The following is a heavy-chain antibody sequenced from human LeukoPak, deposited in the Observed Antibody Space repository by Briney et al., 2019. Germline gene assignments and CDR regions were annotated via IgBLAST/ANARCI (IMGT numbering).Heavy chain of an antibody. CDR1: GYTFTSYG. CDR2: ISAYNGNT. D-gene: IGHD3-10*01. CDR3: ARLWFGEFPFDY. V-gene: IGHV1-18*01. J-gene: IGHJ4*02. Sequence: ASVKVSCKASGYTFTSYGISWVRQAPGQGLEWMGWISAYNGNTNYAQKLQGRVTMTTDTSTSTAYVELRSLRSDDTAVYYCARLWFGEFPFDYWGQGTLVTVSS.